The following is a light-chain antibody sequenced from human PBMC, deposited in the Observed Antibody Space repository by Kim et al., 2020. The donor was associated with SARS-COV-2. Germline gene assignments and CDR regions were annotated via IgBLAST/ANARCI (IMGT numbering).Light chain of an antibody. CDR2: DAS. Sequence: EIVLTQSPGTLSLSPGERATLSCGASQSIAFHLAWYQQRPGQAPRLLIFDASNRATGIPVRFSGRGSGTDFTLTISSLEPEDFGVYYCQQRSNWSITFGQGTRLEIK. V-gene: IGKV3-11*01. CDR1: QSIAFH. J-gene: IGKJ5*01. CDR3: QQRSNWSIT.